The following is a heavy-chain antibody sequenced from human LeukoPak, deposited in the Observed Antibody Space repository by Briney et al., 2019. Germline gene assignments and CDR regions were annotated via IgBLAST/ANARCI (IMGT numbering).Heavy chain of an antibody. J-gene: IGHJ4*02. CDR1: GLTFSSYA. CDR2: ITGSGGST. Sequence: PGGSLRLSCAVSGLTFSSYAMSWVRQAPGKGLEWVSAITGSGGSTYYTYPVKGRFTTSRDNSKNTLYLQMNSLRAEDTAVYYCAKSGLNRFDYWGQGTLVTVSS. D-gene: IGHD2-15*01. CDR3: AKSGLNRFDY. V-gene: IGHV3-23*01.